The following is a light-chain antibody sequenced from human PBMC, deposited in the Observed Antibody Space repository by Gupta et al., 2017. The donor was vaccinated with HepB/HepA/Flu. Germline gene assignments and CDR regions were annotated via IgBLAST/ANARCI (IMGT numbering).Light chain of an antibody. V-gene: IGKV2-30*01. J-gene: IGKJ4*02. CDR2: RVS. CDR1: QNLLFSDGNTF. Sequence: DAVLTQSPLSLPVTLGQSASISCRSRQNLLFSDGNTFLHWYQQRPGQSPRRLIYRVSNRDSGVPDRFSGSGSGTDFTLKISRVEAEDIGVYYCVQGTHWPRSFGGGTKVEIK. CDR3: VQGTHWPRS.